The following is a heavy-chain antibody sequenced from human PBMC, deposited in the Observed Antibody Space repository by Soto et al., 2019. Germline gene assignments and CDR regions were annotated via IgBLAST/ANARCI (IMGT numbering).Heavy chain of an antibody. V-gene: IGHV3-23*01. CDR2: ISVSGDSA. CDR1: GFTFSTYA. Sequence: EVQLLESGGGLVQPGGSLRLSCAASGFTFSTYAMNWVRQAPGKGLEWVSTISVSGDSAFFADSVRDRFTISRDNSKNTVYLQMNSLRADDTAMYYCATRHLSYCSGGTCNPFDFWGQGTLVTVSS. CDR3: ATRHLSYCSGGTCNPFDF. J-gene: IGHJ4*02. D-gene: IGHD2-15*01.